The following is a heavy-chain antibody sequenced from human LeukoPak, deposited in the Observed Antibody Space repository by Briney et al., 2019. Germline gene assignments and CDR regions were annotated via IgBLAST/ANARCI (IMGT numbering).Heavy chain of an antibody. D-gene: IGHD3-10*01. Sequence: GGSLRLSCAASGFTFSSYAMSCVRQAPGKGLEWVSGISGNDGSTYSADSVKGRFTISRDNSKNTLYLQMNSLRVEDTAVYFCAKARGTYYYGSGSSTFDCWGQGTLVTVSS. CDR3: AKARGTYYYGSGSSTFDC. J-gene: IGHJ4*02. CDR2: ISGNDGST. CDR1: GFTFSSYA. V-gene: IGHV3-23*01.